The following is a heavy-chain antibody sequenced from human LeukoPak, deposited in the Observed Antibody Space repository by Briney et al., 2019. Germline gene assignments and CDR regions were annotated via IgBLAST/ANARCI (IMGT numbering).Heavy chain of an antibody. V-gene: IGHV3-48*04. D-gene: IGHD3-22*01. J-gene: IGHJ4*02. CDR3: ARDRVSNYYDSSGYEDY. Sequence: GGPLRLSCAASGFTFSSYSMNWVRQAPGKGLEWVSYISSSSSTIYYADSVKGRFTISRDNAKNSLYLQMNSLRAEDTAVYYCARDRVSNYYDSSGYEDYWGQGTLVTVSS. CDR2: ISSSSSTI. CDR1: GFTFSSYS.